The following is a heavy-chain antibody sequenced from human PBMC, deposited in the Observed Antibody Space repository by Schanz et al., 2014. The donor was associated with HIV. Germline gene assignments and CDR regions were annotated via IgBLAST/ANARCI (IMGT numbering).Heavy chain of an antibody. CDR3: AIPSSGWSTFDY. J-gene: IGHJ4*02. CDR1: GYTFTDNY. D-gene: IGHD6-19*01. CDR2: INPNSGGT. Sequence: QVQLMQSGAEVKKPGASVKVSCKASGYTFTDNYMHWVRQAPGQGLEWMGWINPNSGGTNFAQKFQGRVTLTRDTSITTAYMELTTLRSDDTALYYCAIPSSGWSTFDYWGQGTLVTVSS. V-gene: IGHV1-2*02.